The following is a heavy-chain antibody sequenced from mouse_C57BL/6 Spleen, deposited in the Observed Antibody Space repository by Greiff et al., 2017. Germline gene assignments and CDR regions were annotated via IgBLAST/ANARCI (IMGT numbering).Heavy chain of an antibody. Sequence: KQSGPELVKPGASVKISCKASGYSFTDYNMNWVKQSNGKSLEWIGVINPNYGTTSYNQKFKDKATLTVDKSSSTAYMQLSSLTSEDSAVYYCARNYGSSYVEYFDVGGTGTTVTVSS. D-gene: IGHD1-1*01. J-gene: IGHJ1*03. V-gene: IGHV1-39*01. CDR3: ARNYGSSYVEYFDV. CDR1: GYSFTDYN. CDR2: INPNYGTT.